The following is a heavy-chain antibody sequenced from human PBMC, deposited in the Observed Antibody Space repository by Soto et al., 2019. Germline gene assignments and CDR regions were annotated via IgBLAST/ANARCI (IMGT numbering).Heavy chain of an antibody. Sequence: QVQLVESGGGVVKPGGSLRLSCVASGFSFSDYYLHWIRQAPGKGLEWVSYLSTSSSYTNYADSVKGRFTISRDNARNSLYLQMRRLRSDDTAVYYCARDRDSMIRGVYQHWGQGTLVIVS. CDR1: GFSFSDYY. CDR2: LSTSSSYT. D-gene: IGHD3-10*01. CDR3: ARDRDSMIRGVYQH. V-gene: IGHV3-11*05. J-gene: IGHJ4*02.